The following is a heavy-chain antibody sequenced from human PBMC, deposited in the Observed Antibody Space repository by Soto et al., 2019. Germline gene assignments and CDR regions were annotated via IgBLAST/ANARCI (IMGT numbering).Heavy chain of an antibody. V-gene: IGHV1-46*01. CDR3: AIEERGDGYNRFDD. J-gene: IGHJ4*02. CDR2: INPSGGST. CDR1: GYTFTSYY. D-gene: IGHD3-10*01. Sequence: QVQLVQSGAEVKKPGASVKVSCKASGYTFTSYYMNWVRQAPGQGLEGTGIINPSGGSTSYAKKFQCRGSMTRDTSKSTFYMELSSLRSEDTAVYYCAIEERGDGYNRFDDWGQVTLVTVSS.